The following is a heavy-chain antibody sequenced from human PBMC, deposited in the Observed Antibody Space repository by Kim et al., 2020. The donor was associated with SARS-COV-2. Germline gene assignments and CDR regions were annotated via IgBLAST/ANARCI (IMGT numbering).Heavy chain of an antibody. CDR2: ISSSGTNI. D-gene: IGHD6-13*01. Sequence: GGSLRLSCAASGFTFSSYEMNWVRQAPGKGLEWVSYISSSGTNIYYADSVKGRFTISRDNAKNSLYLQMNSLRAEDTAVYYCARKGLYLRDSSSWYRYYYYMAVWGTVTTVTVSS. CDR3: ARKGLYLRDSSSWYRYYYYMAV. CDR1: GFTFSSYE. V-gene: IGHV3-48*03. J-gene: IGHJ6*03.